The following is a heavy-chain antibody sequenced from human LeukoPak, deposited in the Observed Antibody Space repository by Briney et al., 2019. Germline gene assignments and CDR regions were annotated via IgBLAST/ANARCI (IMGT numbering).Heavy chain of an antibody. CDR3: ARHKATIFATWFDP. D-gene: IGHD3-3*01. J-gene: IGHJ5*02. V-gene: IGHV3-21*01. CDR1: GFTFSSYS. CDR2: ISSSSSYI. Sequence: PGGSLRLSCAASGFTFSSYSMNWVRQAPGKGLEWVSSISSSSSYIYYADSVKGRFTISRDNAQNSLYLQMNSLRAEDTAVYYCARHKATIFATWFDPWGQGTLVTVSS.